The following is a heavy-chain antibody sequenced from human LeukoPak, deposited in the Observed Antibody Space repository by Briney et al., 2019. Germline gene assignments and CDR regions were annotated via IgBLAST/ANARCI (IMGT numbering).Heavy chain of an antibody. CDR1: GDSISSGDYY. CDR3: ARVGYCSGGSCLAFDP. CDR2: ISSSGST. V-gene: IGHV4-61*02. D-gene: IGHD2-15*01. Sequence: SETLSLTCTVSGDSISSGDYYWSWIRQPAGKGLEWIGRISSSGSTNYNPSLKSRVTISVDTSKNQFSLKLSSVTAADTAVYYCARVGYCSGGSCLAFDPWGQGTLVTVSS. J-gene: IGHJ5*02.